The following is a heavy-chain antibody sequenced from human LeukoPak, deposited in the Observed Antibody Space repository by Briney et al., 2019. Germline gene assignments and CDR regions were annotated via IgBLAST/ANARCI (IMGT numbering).Heavy chain of an antibody. CDR3: ATLSSFVGSDY. J-gene: IGHJ4*02. CDR2: ISAYNGNT. V-gene: IGHV1-18*01. CDR1: GYTFTSYG. D-gene: IGHD1-14*01. Sequence: ASVKVSCKASGYTFTSYGISWVRQAPGQGLEWMGWISAYNGNTDYAQKLQGRVTMTTDTSTSTAYMELRSLRSEDTAVYYCATLSSFVGSDYWGQGTLVTVSS.